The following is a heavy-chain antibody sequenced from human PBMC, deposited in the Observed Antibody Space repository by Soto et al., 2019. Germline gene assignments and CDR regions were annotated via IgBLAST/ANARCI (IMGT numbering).Heavy chain of an antibody. V-gene: IGHV1-69*01. CDR1: GGTFSSYA. CDR3: ARPRYCSSTSCYMYYYYYGMDV. Sequence: QVQLVQSGAEVKKPGSSVKVSCKASGGTFSSYAISWVRQAPGQGLEWMGGIIPIFGTANYAQKFQGRVTITADESTSTAYTELSSLRSEDKAVYYCARPRYCSSTSCYMYYYYYGMDVWGQGTTVTVSS. D-gene: IGHD2-2*02. CDR2: IIPIFGTA. J-gene: IGHJ6*02.